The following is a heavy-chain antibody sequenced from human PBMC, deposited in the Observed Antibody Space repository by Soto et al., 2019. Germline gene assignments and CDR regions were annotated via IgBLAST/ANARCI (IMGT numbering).Heavy chain of an antibody. CDR3: AISLGVAAAGPFDC. V-gene: IGHV4-31*01. J-gene: IGHJ4*02. D-gene: IGHD6-13*01. CDR2: IYYSGST. CDR1: GGSISSGGYY. Sequence: QVQLQESGPGLVKPSQTLSLTCTVSGGSISSGGYYWSWIRQHPGKGLEWIGYIYYSGSTYYNPSLDSLVTISVHTSKNQSSRKLSSVTAADKAVDYCAISLGVAAAGPFDCWGQGTLVTVSS.